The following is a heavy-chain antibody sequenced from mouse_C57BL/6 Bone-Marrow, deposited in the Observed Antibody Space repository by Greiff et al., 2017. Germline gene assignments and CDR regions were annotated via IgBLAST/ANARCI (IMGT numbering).Heavy chain of an antibody. CDR3: AREDYYYGSSYYARDY. Sequence: QVQLQQPGAELVKPGASVKLSCKASGYTFTSYWMHWVKQRPGQGLEWIGMIHPNSGSTNYNEKFKSKATLTVDKSSSTAYRQLSSLTSGESAVYYGAREDYYYGSSYYARDYWGQGTSVTVSS. CDR1: GYTFTSYW. CDR2: IHPNSGST. J-gene: IGHJ4*01. D-gene: IGHD1-1*01. V-gene: IGHV1-64*01.